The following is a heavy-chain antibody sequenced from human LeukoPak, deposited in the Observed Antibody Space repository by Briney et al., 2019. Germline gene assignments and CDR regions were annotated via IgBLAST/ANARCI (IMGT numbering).Heavy chain of an antibody. J-gene: IGHJ4*02. V-gene: IGHV3-23*01. D-gene: IGHD6-13*01. CDR3: AKDLWGSSRPGRAY. CDR2: ISGSGGST. CDR1: GFTFSSYD. Sequence: PGGSLRLSCAASGFTFSSYDMSWVRQAPGKGLEWVSAISGSGGSTYYADSVKGRFTISRDNSKNTLYLQMNSLRAEDTAVYYCAKDLWGSSRPGRAYWGQGTLVTVSS.